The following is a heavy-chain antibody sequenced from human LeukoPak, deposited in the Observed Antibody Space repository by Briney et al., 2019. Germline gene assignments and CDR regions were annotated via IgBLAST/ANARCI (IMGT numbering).Heavy chain of an antibody. CDR1: GFTVSSNY. CDR2: IYSGGST. J-gene: IGHJ4*02. CDR3: TNYDSSGYYQN. D-gene: IGHD3-22*01. V-gene: IGHV3-53*01. Sequence: GGSLRLSCAASGFTVSSNYMSWVRQAPGKGLEWVSVIYSGGSTYYADSVKGRFTISRDNSKNTLYLQMNSLRAEDTAVYYCTNYDSSGYYQNGGQGTLVTVSS.